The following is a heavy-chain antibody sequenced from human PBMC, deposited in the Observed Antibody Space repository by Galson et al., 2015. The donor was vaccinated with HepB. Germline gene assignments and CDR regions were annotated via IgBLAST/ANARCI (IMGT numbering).Heavy chain of an antibody. V-gene: IGHV3-33*01. J-gene: IGHJ4*02. Sequence: SLRLSCAASGFTFSSYGMHWVRQAPGKGLEWVAVIWYDGSNKYYADSVKGRFTISRDSSKNTLYLQTNSLRAEDTAVYYCARDYRVASFFDYWGQGTLVTVSS. CDR1: GFTFSSYG. D-gene: IGHD2-15*01. CDR2: IWYDGSNK. CDR3: ARDYRVASFFDY.